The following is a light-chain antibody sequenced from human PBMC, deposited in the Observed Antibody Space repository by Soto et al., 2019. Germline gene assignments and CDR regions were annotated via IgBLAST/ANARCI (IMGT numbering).Light chain of an antibody. V-gene: IGKV3-15*01. CDR2: GAS. CDR3: QHYNDWPT. CDR1: QSVSSN. Sequence: EIGMTQSPATLSLSLGERASLSCRASQSVSSNLAWYQQKPGQAPRLLIYGASTRATGIPARFSGSGSGTEFTLTISSLQSEDFAVYYCQHYNDWPTFGQGTKVDIK. J-gene: IGKJ1*01.